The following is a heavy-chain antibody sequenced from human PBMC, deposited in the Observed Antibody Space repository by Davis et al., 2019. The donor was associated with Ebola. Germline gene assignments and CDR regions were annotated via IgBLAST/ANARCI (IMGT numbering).Heavy chain of an antibody. CDR2: IYHSGST. V-gene: IGHV4-38-2*02. D-gene: IGHD5-18*01. CDR1: DYSISSGYY. J-gene: IGHJ4*02. CDR3: AGGRYSYGYFDY. Sequence: SETLSLTCTVSDYSISSGYYWGWIRQPPGKGLGWIGTIYHSGSTYYNPSLESRVTISLDTSKNQFSLKLSSVTAADTAVYYCAGGRYSYGYFDYWGQGTLVTVSP.